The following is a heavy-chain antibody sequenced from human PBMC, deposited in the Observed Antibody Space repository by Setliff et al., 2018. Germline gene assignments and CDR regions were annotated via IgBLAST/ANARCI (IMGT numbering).Heavy chain of an antibody. D-gene: IGHD3-22*01. CDR2: IIPIFGTA. CDR3: ARDSPASTSGYHNWFDP. J-gene: IGHJ5*02. V-gene: IGHV1-69*13. CDR1: GGTFSSYA. Sequence: SVKVSCKASGGTFSSYAISWVRQAPGQGLEWMGGIIPIFGTANYAQKFQGRVTITADESTSTAYTELSSLRSEDTAVYYCARDSPASTSGYHNWFDPWGQGTLVTVSS.